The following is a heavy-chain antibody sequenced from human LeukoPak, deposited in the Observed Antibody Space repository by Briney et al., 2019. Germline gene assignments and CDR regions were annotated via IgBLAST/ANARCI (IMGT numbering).Heavy chain of an antibody. J-gene: IGHJ4*02. D-gene: IGHD1-14*01. CDR3: ARRAGGSFYFDY. Sequence: PGGSLRLSCAVSGFTFSDYYMSWIRQSPGKGLEWVSCISNSGAYTNYADSVKGRFTISRDNAKNSLFLQMNSLRAGDTAVYYCARRAGGSFYFDYWGQGTLVTVSS. CDR1: GFTFSDYY. V-gene: IGHV3-11*03. CDR2: ISNSGAYT.